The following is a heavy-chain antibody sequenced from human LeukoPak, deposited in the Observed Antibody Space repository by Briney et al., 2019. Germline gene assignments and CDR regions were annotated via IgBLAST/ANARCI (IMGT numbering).Heavy chain of an antibody. V-gene: IGHV3-23*01. CDR1: GFTFSNFP. Sequence: GGSLRLSCAVSGFTFSNFPMTWVRQAPGKGLEWVSVISGTGDSTHYADSVKGRFTISRDNSENTLYLQINSLRAEDTAVYYCAKGFCTFPSCPNVSWGQGTLVTVSS. CDR2: ISGTGDST. J-gene: IGHJ5*02. D-gene: IGHD2-8*01. CDR3: AKGFCTFPSCPNVS.